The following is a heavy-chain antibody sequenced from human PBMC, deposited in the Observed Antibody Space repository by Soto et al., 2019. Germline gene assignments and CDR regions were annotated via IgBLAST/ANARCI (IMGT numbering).Heavy chain of an antibody. CDR1: GFTFSSYA. CDR3: ANNMPRGAVAGTPGDY. CDR2: ISGSGGST. V-gene: IGHV3-23*01. J-gene: IGHJ4*02. Sequence: GGSLRLSCAASGFTFSSYAMSWVRQAPGKGLEWVSAISGSGGSTYYADSVKGRFTISRDNSKNTLYLQMNSLRAEDTAVYYCANNMPRGAVAGTPGDYWGQRTPVTVS. D-gene: IGHD6-19*01.